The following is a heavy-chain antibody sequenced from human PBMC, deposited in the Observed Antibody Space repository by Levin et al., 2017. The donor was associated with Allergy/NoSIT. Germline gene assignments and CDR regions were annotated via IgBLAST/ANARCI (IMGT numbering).Heavy chain of an antibody. CDR3: ARHAAARRGNGFDP. J-gene: IGHJ5*02. CDR2: IYNIEIT. D-gene: IGHD6-6*01. CDR1: GGSISSYY. Sequence: GSLRLSCTVSGGSISSYYWSWIRQPPGKGLEWIGYVYIYNIEITKYNPSLKSRATISVDTSKNQLSLKLSSVTAADTAVYYCARHAAARRGNGFDPWGQGTLVTVSS. V-gene: IGHV4-59*08.